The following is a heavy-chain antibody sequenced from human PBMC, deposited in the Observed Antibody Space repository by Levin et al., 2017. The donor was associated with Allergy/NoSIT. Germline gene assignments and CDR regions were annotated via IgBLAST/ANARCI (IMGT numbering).Heavy chain of an antibody. CDR2: IIPILGIA. D-gene: IGHD4-17*01. Sequence: SVKVSCKASGGTFSSYTISWVRQAPGQGLEWMGRIIPILGIANYAQKFQGRVTITADKSTSTAYMELSSLRSEDTAVYYCARDASTTVIPYAFDIWGQGTMVTVSS. V-gene: IGHV1-69*04. CDR3: ARDASTTVIPYAFDI. J-gene: IGHJ3*02. CDR1: GGTFSSYT.